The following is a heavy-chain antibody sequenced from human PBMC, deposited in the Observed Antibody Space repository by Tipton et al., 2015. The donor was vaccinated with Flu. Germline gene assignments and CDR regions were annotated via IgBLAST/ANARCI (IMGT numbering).Heavy chain of an antibody. CDR1: GFTFSDYY. V-gene: IGHV3-11*01. Sequence: QVQLVQSGGGLVKPGGSLRLSCAASGFTFSDYYMSWIRQAPGKGLEWVSYISSSGSTIYYADSVKGRFTISRDNAKNSLYLQMNRLRAEDTALYYCAKDMGHGGYYYYYYGMDVWGQGTTVTVSS. CDR3: AKDMGHGGYYYYYYGMDV. D-gene: IGHD3-16*01. J-gene: IGHJ6*02. CDR2: ISSSGSTI.